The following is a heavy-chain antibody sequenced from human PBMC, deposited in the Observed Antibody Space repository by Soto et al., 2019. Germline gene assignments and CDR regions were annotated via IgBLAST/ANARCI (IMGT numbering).Heavy chain of an antibody. D-gene: IGHD3-22*01. Sequence: PGESLKISCKGSGSSFTSYWIGWVRQMPGKGLEWMGIIYPGDSDTRYSPSFQGQVTISADKSISTAYLQWSSLKASDTAMYYCARLVYYDSSGPYDAFDIWGQGTMVTVSS. V-gene: IGHV5-51*01. CDR2: IYPGDSDT. J-gene: IGHJ3*02. CDR3: ARLVYYDSSGPYDAFDI. CDR1: GSSFTSYW.